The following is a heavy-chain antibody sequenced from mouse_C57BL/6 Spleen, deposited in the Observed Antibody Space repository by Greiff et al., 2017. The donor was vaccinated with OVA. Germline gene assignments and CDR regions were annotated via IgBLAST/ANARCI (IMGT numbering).Heavy chain of an antibody. Sequence: EVKVVESGGGLVQPGGSLSLSCAASGFTFTDYYMSWVRQPPGKALEWLGFIRNKANGYTTEYSSSVKGRFTISRDNSQSILYLQMNALRAEDSATYYCASLFDGYSYYFDYWGQGTTLTVSS. CDR1: GFTFTDYY. V-gene: IGHV7-3*01. CDR2: IRNKANGYTT. D-gene: IGHD2-3*01. CDR3: ASLFDGYSYYFDY. J-gene: IGHJ2*01.